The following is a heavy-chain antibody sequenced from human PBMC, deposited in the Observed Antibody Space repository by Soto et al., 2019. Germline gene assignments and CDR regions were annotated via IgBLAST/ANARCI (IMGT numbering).Heavy chain of an antibody. J-gene: IGHJ4*02. D-gene: IGHD6-13*01. V-gene: IGHV3-9*01. CDR1: GVTLDDFA. Sequence: PAGSLSLSCAASGVTLDDFAMHWVRRAPGKGLGWVSGITWNSGKIDYGDSVKGRFTISRDNAKNFLYLQMNGLRTEDTALYYCARYRRMAAPGIDHWGQGTLVTVSS. CDR3: ARYRRMAAPGIDH. CDR2: ITWNSGKI.